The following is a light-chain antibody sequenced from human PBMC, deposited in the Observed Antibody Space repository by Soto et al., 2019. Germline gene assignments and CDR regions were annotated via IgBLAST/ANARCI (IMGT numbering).Light chain of an antibody. CDR2: WAS. V-gene: IGKV4-1*01. CDR3: QQYYSSPYT. Sequence: DIVMTQSPDSLAVSLGERATINCKSSQSILSSSNYKSYLGWYQHKPGQPPRLLIDWASTRESGVPDRFSGRGSGTDFALTISSLQAEDVAFYYCQQYYSSPYTFGQGTKLEI. J-gene: IGKJ2*01. CDR1: QSILSSSNYKSY.